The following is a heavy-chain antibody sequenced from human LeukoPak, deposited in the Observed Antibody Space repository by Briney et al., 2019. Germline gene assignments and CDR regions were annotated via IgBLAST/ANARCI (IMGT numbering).Heavy chain of an antibody. CDR3: ATYGGNSVDH. CDR2: ILYSGTT. D-gene: IGHD4-23*01. CDR1: GGSLSSGDYY. Sequence: SQTLSLTCTVSGGSLSSGDYYWPWIRQHPGKGLEWIGHILYSGTTYYNPSLKSRVTISVDTSKNQFSLKLSSATAADTAVYYCATYGGNSVDHWGQGTLVTVSS. J-gene: IGHJ4*02. V-gene: IGHV4-31*02.